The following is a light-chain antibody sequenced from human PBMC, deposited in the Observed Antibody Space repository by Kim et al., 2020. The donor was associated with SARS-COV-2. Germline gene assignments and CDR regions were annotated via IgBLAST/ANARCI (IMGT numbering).Light chain of an antibody. V-gene: IGLV1-44*01. CDR1: GSNFGFNT. J-gene: IGLJ2*01. CDR3: AAWDDSLNGLV. Sequence: GQRVTISCSGSGSNFGFNTVGGYQQLPGTAPKVLIYRNNQRPLGVPDRFSGSKSGTSASLAISGLQSEDEADYYCAAWDDSLNGLVFGGGTQLTVL. CDR2: RNN.